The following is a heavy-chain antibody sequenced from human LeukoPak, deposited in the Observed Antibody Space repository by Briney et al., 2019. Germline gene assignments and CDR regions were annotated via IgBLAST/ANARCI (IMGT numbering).Heavy chain of an antibody. J-gene: IGHJ4*02. V-gene: IGHV1-18*01. CDR2: ISAYNGNT. Sequence: ASVKVSCKASGYTFTSYGISWVRQAPGQGLEWMGWISAYNGNTNYARKLQGRVTMTTDTSTSTAYMELRSLRSDDTAVYYCARDSEDIVVVPAAIGLDYWGQGTLVTVSS. CDR3: ARDSEDIVVVPAAIGLDY. D-gene: IGHD2-2*01. CDR1: GYTFTSYG.